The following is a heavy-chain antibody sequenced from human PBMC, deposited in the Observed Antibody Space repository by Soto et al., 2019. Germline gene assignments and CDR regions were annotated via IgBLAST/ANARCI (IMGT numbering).Heavy chain of an antibody. CDR3: ARPTGGSSSGRYYYGMDV. D-gene: IGHD6-13*01. J-gene: IGHJ6*02. CDR2: IIPSFGTA. V-gene: IGHV1-69*01. Sequence: QVQLVQSGAEVKKPGSSVKVSCKASGGTFSSYATSWVRKAPGQGLEWMEGIIPSFGTANYAQKFQGRVTITADESTSTAYMELSSLRSEDTAVYYCARPTGGSSSGRYYYGMDVWGQGTTVTVSS. CDR1: GGTFSSYA.